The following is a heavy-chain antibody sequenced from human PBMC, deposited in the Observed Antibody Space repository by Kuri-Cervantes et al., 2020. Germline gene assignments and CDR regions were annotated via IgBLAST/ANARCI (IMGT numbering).Heavy chain of an antibody. CDR1: GGSISSSNW. V-gene: IGHV4-4*02. CDR2: IYYSGST. CDR3: ARGGSAAS. D-gene: IGHD6-25*01. J-gene: IGHJ5*02. Sequence: GSLRLSCAVSGGSISSSNWWSWVRQPPGKGLEWIGYIYYSGSTNYNPSLKSRVTISVDTSKNQFSLKLSSVTAADTAVYYCARGGSAASWGQGILVTVSS.